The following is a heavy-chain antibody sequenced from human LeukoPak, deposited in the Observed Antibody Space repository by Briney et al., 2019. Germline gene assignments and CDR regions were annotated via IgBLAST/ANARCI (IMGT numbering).Heavy chain of an antibody. CDR2: IKPDGSEK. J-gene: IGHJ4*02. CDR1: GFTFSSYW. Sequence: GGSLRLSCAASGFTFSSYWMSWVRQAPGKGLEWVANIKPDGSEKYYVDSVKGRFTIFRDNATNSLYLQMNSLRAEDTAVYYCARDFYDYVWGSYPQPLDYWGQGTLVTVSS. V-gene: IGHV3-7*01. D-gene: IGHD3-16*02. CDR3: ARDFYDYVWGSYPQPLDY.